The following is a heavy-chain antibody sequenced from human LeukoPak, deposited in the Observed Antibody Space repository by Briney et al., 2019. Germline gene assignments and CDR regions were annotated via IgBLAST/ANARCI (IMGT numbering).Heavy chain of an antibody. CDR3: ARDGHENAFDI. Sequence: ASVKVSCKASGYTFSNYGISWVRQAPGQGLEWVGWIRGDNGNTNYAQKLQGRVTMTTDTSTSTAYMELRSLRSDDTAVYYCARDGHENAFDIWGQGTMVTVSS. V-gene: IGHV1-18*01. CDR2: IRGDNGNT. J-gene: IGHJ3*02. CDR1: GYTFSNYG.